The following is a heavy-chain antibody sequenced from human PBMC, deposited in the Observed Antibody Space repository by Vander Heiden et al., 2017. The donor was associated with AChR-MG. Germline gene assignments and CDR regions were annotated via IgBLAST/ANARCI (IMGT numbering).Heavy chain of an antibody. D-gene: IGHD3-22*01. Sequence: EVQLLESGAGLIQPGGSLTLSCAASGFPFRSKAMSWVRQAPGKGLEWVSAISGSGGSTYYADSVKGRFTISRDNSKNTLYLQMNSLRAEDTAVYYCAKVPQLDSSGYYFGYWGQGTLVTVSS. CDR1: GFPFRSKA. V-gene: IGHV3-23*01. CDR3: AKVPQLDSSGYYFGY. J-gene: IGHJ4*02. CDR2: ISGSGGST.